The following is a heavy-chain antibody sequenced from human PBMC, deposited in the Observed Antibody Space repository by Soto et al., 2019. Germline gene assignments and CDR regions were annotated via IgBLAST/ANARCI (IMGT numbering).Heavy chain of an antibody. D-gene: IGHD3-3*01. J-gene: IGHJ4*02. CDR2: ISSSISYI. CDR1: GFTFSSYS. V-gene: IGHV3-21*01. CDR3: ARDSYDFWSGYLYYFDY. Sequence: PGGSLRLSCAASGFTFSSYSMNWVRQAPGKGLEWVSSISSSISYIYYADSVKGRFTISRDNAKNSLYLQMNSLRAEDTAVYYCARDSYDFWSGYLYYFDYWGQGTLVTVSS.